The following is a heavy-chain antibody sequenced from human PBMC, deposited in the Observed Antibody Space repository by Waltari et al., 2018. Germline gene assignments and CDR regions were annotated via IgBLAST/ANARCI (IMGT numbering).Heavy chain of an antibody. V-gene: IGHV4-39*07. CDR1: GGSISRKSYY. J-gene: IGHJ3*01. CDR2: VYHSGTT. Sequence: QMQLQESGPGLVKPSETLSLTCSVSGGSISRKSYYWGWILQPPGKGLEWIGSVYHSGTTYYNPSLKSRVAVSIDTSKNQFSLKLRSVTAADTAVYYCARDDFDSSSRRAFDVWGQGTMVTVSS. D-gene: IGHD6-13*01. CDR3: ARDDFDSSSRRAFDV.